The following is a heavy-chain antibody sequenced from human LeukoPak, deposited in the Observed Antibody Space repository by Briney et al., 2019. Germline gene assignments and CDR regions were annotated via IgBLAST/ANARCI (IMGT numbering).Heavy chain of an antibody. J-gene: IGHJ2*01. CDR2: IYPDDSYP. CDR1: GYTFTTYL. D-gene: IGHD3-10*01. V-gene: IGHV5-51*01. Sequence: PGESLKISCQASGYTFTTYLIGWVRQMPGKGLECMGIIYPDDSYPTYSPSFQGQVTISADKSFSTAYLQWSSLKASDTAIYYCARLGGDTYYFGSASYPNWYFDLWGRGTLVTVSS. CDR3: ARLGGDTYYFGSASYPNWYFDL.